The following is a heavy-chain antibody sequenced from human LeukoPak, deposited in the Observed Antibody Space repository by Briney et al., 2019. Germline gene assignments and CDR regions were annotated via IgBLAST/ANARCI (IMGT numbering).Heavy chain of an antibody. CDR3: ARDLPEGSSGYALLSYES. J-gene: IGHJ4*02. CDR1: GYAFTGYY. D-gene: IGHD3-22*01. CDR2: INPNSGGT. Sequence: ASVKVSCKASGYAFTGYYIHWVRQAPGRGLEWMGWINPNSGGTNYAQKFQGRVTMTRDTSISTAYMELSRLRSDDTAVYYCARDLPEGSSGYALLSYESWGQGTLVTVAS. V-gene: IGHV1-2*02.